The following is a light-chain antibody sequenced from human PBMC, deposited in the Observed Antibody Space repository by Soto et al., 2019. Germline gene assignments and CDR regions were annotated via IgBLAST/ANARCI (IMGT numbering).Light chain of an antibody. J-gene: IGKJ1*01. V-gene: IGKV3-20*01. CDR3: QQYGISRT. CDR2: GAS. Sequence: EIVLTQSPGTLSLSPGERATLSCRASQSVSSSYLAWYQQKPGQAPRLLIYGASSRATGIPDRFSDSGSGTDFTLTISRLEPEDFAVYYCQQYGISRTFGQGTKVEIK. CDR1: QSVSSSY.